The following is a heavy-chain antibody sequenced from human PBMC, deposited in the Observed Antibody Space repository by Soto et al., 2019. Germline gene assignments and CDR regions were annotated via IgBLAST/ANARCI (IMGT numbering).Heavy chain of an antibody. V-gene: IGHV4-34*01. J-gene: IGHJ6*03. Sequence: SETLSLTCAVYGGSFSGYYWSWIRQPPGKGLEWIGEINHSGSTNYNPSLKSRVTISVDTSKNQFSLKLSSVTAADTSVYYCAREQWLAYYYYYMDVWGKGTTVTSP. CDR1: GGSFSGYY. D-gene: IGHD6-19*01. CDR3: AREQWLAYYYYYMDV. CDR2: INHSGST.